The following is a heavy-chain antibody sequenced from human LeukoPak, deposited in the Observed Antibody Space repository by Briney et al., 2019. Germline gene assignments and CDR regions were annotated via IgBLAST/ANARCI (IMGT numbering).Heavy chain of an antibody. V-gene: IGHV4-59*01. CDR1: GGSISSYY. D-gene: IGHD2-2*01. Sequence: SETLSLTCTVSGGSISSYYWSWIRQPPGKGLEWIGYIYYSGSTNYNPSLKSRVTISVDTSKNQFSLKLSSVTAADTAVYYCARHLHYCSSTSCYLGYFDYWGREPWSPSPQ. CDR2: IYYSGST. J-gene: IGHJ4*02. CDR3: ARHLHYCSSTSCYLGYFDY.